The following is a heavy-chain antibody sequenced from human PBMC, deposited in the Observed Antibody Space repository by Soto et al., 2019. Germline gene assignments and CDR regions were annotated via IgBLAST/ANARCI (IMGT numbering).Heavy chain of an antibody. J-gene: IGHJ6*02. D-gene: IGHD1-1*01. CDR3: ARDKDRLQLGGNYYYILDV. V-gene: IGHV1-69*12. CDR1: GGTFSTSA. CDR2: IMPVFPTP. Sequence: QVQLVQSGAEVKKPGSSVNVSCKASGGTFSTSAISWVRQAPGQGLEWVGGIMPVFPTPDYAQNFQGRVTITADESTTTAYLELTSLRADDTAMYYCARDKDRLQLGGNYYYILDVWGQGTAITVSS.